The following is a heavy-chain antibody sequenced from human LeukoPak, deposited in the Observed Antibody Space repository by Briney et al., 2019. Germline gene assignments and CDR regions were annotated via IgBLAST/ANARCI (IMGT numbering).Heavy chain of an antibody. Sequence: GGSLRLSCAASGFTFNTYTMHWVRQAPGKGLEWVAVISYDGSEKYYADSVKGRFTISRDNSKNTLFLQMNSLRAEDTAVYFCARENPVLETGIDYWGQGTLVTVSS. CDR1: GFTFNTYT. CDR2: ISYDGSEK. V-gene: IGHV3-30*04. CDR3: ARENPVLETGIDY. D-gene: IGHD1-1*01. J-gene: IGHJ4*02.